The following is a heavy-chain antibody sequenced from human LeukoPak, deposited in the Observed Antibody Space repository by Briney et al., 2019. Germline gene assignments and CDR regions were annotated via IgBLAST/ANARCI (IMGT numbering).Heavy chain of an antibody. CDR3: ARDKPFRGYCSSTSCSSPGQLGLDY. D-gene: IGHD2-2*01. Sequence: GGSLRLSCAASGFTFSSYWMSWVRQAPGKGLEWVANIKQDGNEKYYVDSVKGRFTISRDNAKNSLYLQMNSLRAEDTAVYYCARDKPFRGYCSSTSCSSPGQLGLDYWGQGTLVTVPS. CDR2: IKQDGNEK. J-gene: IGHJ4*02. CDR1: GFTFSSYW. V-gene: IGHV3-7*03.